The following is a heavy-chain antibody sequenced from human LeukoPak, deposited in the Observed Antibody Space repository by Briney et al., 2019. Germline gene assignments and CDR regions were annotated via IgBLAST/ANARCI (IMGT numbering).Heavy chain of an antibody. D-gene: IGHD1-26*01. CDR2: IYFSGST. CDR3: AREQGFPGGITNHFDI. CDR1: GDSIKLYY. Sequence: PSETLSLTCTVSGDSIKLYYWTCLRQSPGKGLEWIGYIYFSGSTNYNPSLKSRVTMSIDTSTNQFSLKVKSVTAADTAVYYCAREQGFPGGITNHFDIWGHGTMVTVSS. V-gene: IGHV4-59*01. J-gene: IGHJ3*02.